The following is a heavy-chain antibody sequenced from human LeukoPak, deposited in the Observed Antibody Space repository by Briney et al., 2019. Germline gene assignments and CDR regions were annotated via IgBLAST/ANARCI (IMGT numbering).Heavy chain of an antibody. CDR3: AREFDYSTSGAGY. CDR2: MSINSGLI. V-gene: IGHV3-21*01. Sequence: GGSLRLSCAASRFTFSHYSMNWVRQAPGKGLEWVSSMSINSGLIYYADSVKGRFTISRDNAKNSLYLQMNSLRAEDTAVYYCAREFDYSTSGAGYWGQGTLVTVSS. D-gene: IGHD4-11*01. CDR1: RFTFSHYS. J-gene: IGHJ4*02.